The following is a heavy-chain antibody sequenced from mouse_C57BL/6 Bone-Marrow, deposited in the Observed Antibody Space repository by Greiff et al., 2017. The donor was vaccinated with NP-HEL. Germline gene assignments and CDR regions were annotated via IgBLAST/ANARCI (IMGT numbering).Heavy chain of an antibody. Sequence: EVMLVESEGGLVQPGSSMKLSCTASGFTFSDYYMAWVRQVPEKGLEWVANINYDGSSTYYLDSLKSRFLISRDNAKNILYLQMSSLKSEDTATYYCARVRYYGSSYDWYFDVWGTGTTVTVSS. V-gene: IGHV5-16*01. D-gene: IGHD1-1*01. J-gene: IGHJ1*03. CDR3: ARVRYYGSSYDWYFDV. CDR2: INYDGSST. CDR1: GFTFSDYY.